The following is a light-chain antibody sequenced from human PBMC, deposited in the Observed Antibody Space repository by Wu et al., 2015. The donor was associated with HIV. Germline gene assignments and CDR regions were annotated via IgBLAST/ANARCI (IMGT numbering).Light chain of an antibody. CDR3: QQYNNWPPT. J-gene: IGKJ3*01. CDR1: QSVSSD. V-gene: IGKV3-15*01. Sequence: EVVLTQSPAILSVSPGERATLSCRASQSVSSDLAWYQQKPGQAPRLLVSDASTRASGIPARFSGSGSGTEFTLTISSMQSEDFAIHFCQQYNNWPPTFGPGTKVDIK. CDR2: DAS.